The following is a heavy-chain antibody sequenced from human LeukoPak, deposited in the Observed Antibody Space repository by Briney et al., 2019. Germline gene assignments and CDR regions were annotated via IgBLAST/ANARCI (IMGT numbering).Heavy chain of an antibody. CDR3: ARHAYGSGSYGYNWFDP. CDR1: GFTFSSYS. J-gene: IGHJ5*02. D-gene: IGHD3-10*01. Sequence: SGGSLRLSCAASGFTFSSYSMNWVRQAPGKGLEWVSSISSSSSYIYYADSVKGRFTISRDNAKNSLYLQMNSLRAEDTAVYYCARHAYGSGSYGYNWFDPWGQGTLVTVSS. CDR2: ISSSSSYI. V-gene: IGHV3-21*01.